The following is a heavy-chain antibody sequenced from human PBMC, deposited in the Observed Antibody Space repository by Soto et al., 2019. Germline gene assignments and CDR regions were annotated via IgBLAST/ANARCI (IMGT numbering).Heavy chain of an antibody. CDR1: GGSISSYY. V-gene: IGHV4-59*01. CDR2: IYYSGST. J-gene: IGHJ5*02. D-gene: IGHD2-15*01. Sequence: SETLSLTCTVSGGSISSYYWSWIRQPPGKGLEWIGYIYYSGSTNYNPSLKSRVTISVDTSKNQFSLKLSSVTAADTAVYYCARDGEYCSGGSCYRFNWFDPWGQGTLVTVSS. CDR3: ARDGEYCSGGSCYRFNWFDP.